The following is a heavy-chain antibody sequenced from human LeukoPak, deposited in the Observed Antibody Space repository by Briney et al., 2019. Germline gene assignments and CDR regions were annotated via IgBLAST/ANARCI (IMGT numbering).Heavy chain of an antibody. CDR3: ARDWYSNGPYWYFDL. V-gene: IGHV3-23*01. D-gene: IGHD5-18*01. Sequence: GGSLRLSCAASGFTFSSYAMSWVRQAPGKGLEWVSAISGSGGSTYYADSVKGRFTISRDNSKNTLYLQMNSLRAEDTAVYYCARDWYSNGPYWYFDLWGRGTLVTVSS. J-gene: IGHJ2*01. CDR2: ISGSGGST. CDR1: GFTFSSYA.